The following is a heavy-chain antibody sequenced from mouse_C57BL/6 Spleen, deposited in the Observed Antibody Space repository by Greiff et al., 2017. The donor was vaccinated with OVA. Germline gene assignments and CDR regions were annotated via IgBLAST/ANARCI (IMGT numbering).Heavy chain of an antibody. J-gene: IGHJ4*01. Sequence: QVQLQQPGAELVKPGASVKLSCKASGYSFTSYWMHWVKQRPGQGLEWIGMIHPNSGSTNYNEKFKSKATLTVDKSSSTAYMQLSSLTSEDSAVYYCARRYGKGPMDYWGQGTSVTVSS. V-gene: IGHV1-64*01. CDR2: IHPNSGST. D-gene: IGHD2-1*01. CDR1: GYSFTSYW. CDR3: ARRYGKGPMDY.